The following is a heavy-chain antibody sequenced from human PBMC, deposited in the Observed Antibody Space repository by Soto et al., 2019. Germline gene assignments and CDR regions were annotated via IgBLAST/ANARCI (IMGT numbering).Heavy chain of an antibody. D-gene: IGHD3-3*01. V-gene: IGHV3-30-3*01. Sequence: QVQLVESGGGVVQPGRSLRLSCAASGVTFSRHTMHWVRQAPGKGLEWVAAISDDGSNTDYADSVKGRFTISRDNSKNPLYLQMKRLSSEDTAVTHCAREVYYDFWSGFNPPPYYFDDWGQGTLVTVSS. J-gene: IGHJ4*02. CDR1: GVTFSRHT. CDR2: ISDDGSNT. CDR3: AREVYYDFWSGFNPPPYYFDD.